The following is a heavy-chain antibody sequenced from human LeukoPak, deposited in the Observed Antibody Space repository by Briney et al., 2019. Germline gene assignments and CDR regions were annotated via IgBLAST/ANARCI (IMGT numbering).Heavy chain of an antibody. CDR3: ARDRRQDIVVVVAATNWFDP. CDR2: IIPILGTA. V-gene: IGHV1-69*13. Sequence: GASVKVSCKASGGTFSSYAISWVRQAPGQGLEWMGGIIPILGTANYAQKFQGRVTITADESTSTAYMELSSLRSEDTAVYYCARDRRQDIVVVVAATNWFDPWGQGTLVTVSS. J-gene: IGHJ5*02. CDR1: GGTFSSYA. D-gene: IGHD2-15*01.